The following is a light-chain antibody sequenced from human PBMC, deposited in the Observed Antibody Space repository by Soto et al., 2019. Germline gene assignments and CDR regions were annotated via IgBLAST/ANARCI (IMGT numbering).Light chain of an antibody. CDR1: QSIGSW. J-gene: IGKJ3*01. CDR3: QQYSSYSFT. Sequence: IQMTQSPSTLSASVGDRVTITCRASQSIGSWLAWYQQRPGKAPKVLIYDASSLESGVPSRFSGSGSGTEFTLTISSLPPDDFATYYCQQYSSYSFTFGPGTKVEIK. V-gene: IGKV1-5*01. CDR2: DAS.